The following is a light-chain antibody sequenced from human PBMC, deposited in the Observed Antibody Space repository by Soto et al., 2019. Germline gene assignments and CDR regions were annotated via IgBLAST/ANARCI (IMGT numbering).Light chain of an antibody. J-gene: IGKJ5*01. Sequence: DIVLTQSQATLSLYPGERATLSCWASQSVSTSLAWYQQKPGQAPRLLIYDASSRATGIPARFSGSGSGTDFTLTISSVGPEDFAVYYCQQRSNWFTFGQGTRLEIK. CDR1: QSVSTS. CDR3: QQRSNWFT. CDR2: DAS. V-gene: IGKV3-11*01.